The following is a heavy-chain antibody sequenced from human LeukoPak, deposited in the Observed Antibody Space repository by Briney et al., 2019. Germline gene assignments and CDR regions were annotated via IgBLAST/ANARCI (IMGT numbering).Heavy chain of an antibody. CDR1: GFTFSSYG. Sequence: GGSLRLSCAASGFTFSSYGMHWVRQAPGKGLEWVAVISYDGGNKYYADSVKGRFTISRDNSKNTLYLQMNSLRAEDTAVYYCAKDFAGAVADLWGQGTTVTVSS. V-gene: IGHV3-30*18. J-gene: IGHJ6*02. D-gene: IGHD6-19*01. CDR2: ISYDGGNK. CDR3: AKDFAGAVADL.